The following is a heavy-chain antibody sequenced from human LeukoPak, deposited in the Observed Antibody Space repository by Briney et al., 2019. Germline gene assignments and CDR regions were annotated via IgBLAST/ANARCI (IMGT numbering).Heavy chain of an antibody. J-gene: IGHJ4*02. D-gene: IGHD3-10*01. CDR1: GFTFSSYW. CDR2: IRYDGSNK. CDR3: AKDGSGSYIIDY. Sequence: GGSLRLSCAASGFTFSSYWMHWVRQAPGKGLEWVAFIRYDGSNKYYADSVKGRFTISRDNSKNTLYLQMNSLRAEDTAVYYCAKDGSGSYIIDYWGQGTLVTVSS. V-gene: IGHV3-30*02.